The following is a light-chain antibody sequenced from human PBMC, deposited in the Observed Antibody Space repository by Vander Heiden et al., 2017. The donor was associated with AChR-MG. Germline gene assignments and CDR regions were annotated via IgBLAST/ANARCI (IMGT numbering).Light chain of an antibody. Sequence: QSALTQPASVSGSPGQSITISCTGTSSDVGSYSLVSWYQQHPGKVPKLMISEVSKRPSGVSNRFSGSKSGNTASLTISGLQAEDEADYYCCSYAGSSTSVIFGGGTKLT. V-gene: IGLV2-23*02. J-gene: IGLJ2*01. CDR1: SSDVGSYSL. CDR2: EVS. CDR3: CSYAGSSTSVI.